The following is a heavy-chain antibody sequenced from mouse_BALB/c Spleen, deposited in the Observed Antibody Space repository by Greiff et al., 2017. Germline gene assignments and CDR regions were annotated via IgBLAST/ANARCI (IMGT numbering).Heavy chain of an antibody. J-gene: IGHJ3*01. CDR3: ARGDLGRGFAY. D-gene: IGHD4-1*01. CDR2: IDPENGDT. CDR1: GFNIKDYY. V-gene: IGHV14-4*02. Sequence: VQLQQSGAELVRSGASVKLSCTASGFNIKDYYMHWVKQRPEQGLEWIGWIDPENGDTEYAPKFQGKATMTADTSSNTAYLQLSSLTSEDTAVYFCARGDLGRGFAYWGQGTLVTVSA.